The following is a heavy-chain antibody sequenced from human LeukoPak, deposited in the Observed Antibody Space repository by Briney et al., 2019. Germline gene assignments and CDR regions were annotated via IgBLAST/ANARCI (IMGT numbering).Heavy chain of an antibody. V-gene: IGHV4-34*01. D-gene: IGHD3-22*01. J-gene: IGHJ3*02. CDR3: ARSAIDVYYYDSRADKDAFDI. CDR2: INHRGST. CDR1: GGSFSDYY. Sequence: ASETLSLTCTVYGGSFSDYYWSWIRQSPGKGLEWLGEINHRGSTNYNPSLKSRVTISVDTSKNQFSLRLSSVTAADTAVYYCARSAIDVYYYDSRADKDAFDIWGQGTMVTVSS.